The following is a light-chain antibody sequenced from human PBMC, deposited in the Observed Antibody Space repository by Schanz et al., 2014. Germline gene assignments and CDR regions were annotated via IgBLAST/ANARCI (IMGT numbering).Light chain of an antibody. Sequence: QSALTQPASVSGSPGQSITISCTGTASDVGGYNYVSWYQQYPGKAPKLLIYDVSHRPSGVSNRFSGSKSGNTASLTISGLRAEDEADYYCSSYSSGTTPWVFGGGTKVTVL. J-gene: IGLJ3*02. CDR1: ASDVGGYNY. V-gene: IGLV2-14*01. CDR2: DVS. CDR3: SSYSSGTTPWV.